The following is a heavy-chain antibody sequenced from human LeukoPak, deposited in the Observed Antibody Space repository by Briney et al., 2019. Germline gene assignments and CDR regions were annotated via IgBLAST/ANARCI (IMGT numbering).Heavy chain of an antibody. Sequence: ASVKVSCKASGYTFTSYYMHWVRQAPGQRLEWMGWINAGNGNTKYSQKFQGRVTITRDTSASTAYMELSSLRSEDTAVYYCARSGARDCSSTSCPARYYYYGMDVWGQGTTVTVSS. J-gene: IGHJ6*02. CDR1: GYTFTSYY. CDR3: ARSGARDCSSTSCPARYYYYGMDV. CDR2: INAGNGNT. D-gene: IGHD2-2*01. V-gene: IGHV1-3*01.